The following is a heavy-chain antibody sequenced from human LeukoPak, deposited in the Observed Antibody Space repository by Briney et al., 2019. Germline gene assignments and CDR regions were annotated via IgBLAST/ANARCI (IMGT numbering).Heavy chain of an antibody. J-gene: IGHJ2*01. CDR3: ARHGDWYFAL. D-gene: IGHD3-10*01. CDR1: GGSLSGYY. Sequence: SETLSLTCAVYGGSLSGYYWSWIRQPPGKGLEWIGEIHHGGRTKYHPALKSRVTISVDTPNNQFSLKLSSMTTADTAVYYCARHGDWYFALWGPGTLVTVSS. CDR2: IHHGGRT. V-gene: IGHV4-34*01.